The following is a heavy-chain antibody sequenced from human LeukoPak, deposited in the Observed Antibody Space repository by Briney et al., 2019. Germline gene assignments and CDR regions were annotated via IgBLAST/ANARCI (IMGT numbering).Heavy chain of an antibody. CDR3: ARDLSSGYDWYYYYYGMDV. J-gene: IGHJ6*02. Sequence: GSLRLSCAASGFTFSSYAMNWVRQAPGKGLEWVAVISYDGSNKYYADSVKGRFTISRDNSKNTLYLQMNSLRAEDTAVYYCARDLSSGYDWYYYYYGMDVWGQGTTVTVSS. D-gene: IGHD5-12*01. V-gene: IGHV3-30-3*01. CDR2: ISYDGSNK. CDR1: GFTFSSYA.